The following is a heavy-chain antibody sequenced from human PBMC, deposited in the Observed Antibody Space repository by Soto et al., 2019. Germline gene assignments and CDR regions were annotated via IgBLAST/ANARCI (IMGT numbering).Heavy chain of an antibody. D-gene: IGHD4-17*01. J-gene: IGHJ4*02. CDR2: IIPIFGTA. CDR1: GGTFSSYA. V-gene: IGHV1-69*12. CDR3: ARDAWATVTTYYFDY. Sequence: QVQLVQSGAEVKKPGSSVKVSCKASGGTFSSYAISWVRQAPGQGLEWMRGIIPIFGTANYAQKFQGRVTITADESTSTAYRELSSLRSEDTAVYYCARDAWATVTTYYFDYWGQGTLVTVSS.